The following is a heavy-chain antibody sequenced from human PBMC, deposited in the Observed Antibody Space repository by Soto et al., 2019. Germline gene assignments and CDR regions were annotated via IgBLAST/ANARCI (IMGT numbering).Heavy chain of an antibody. CDR2: VYYSGRT. V-gene: IGHV4-39*01. CDR3: ARQRTTVVTQAYFDH. CDR1: GESISSSSYY. D-gene: IGHD2-21*02. J-gene: IGHJ4*02. Sequence: SETLSLTCIVSGESISSSSYYWGWIRQPPGKGLEWIGSVYYSGRTYYNPSFKSRVTISIDTSKNQFSLKLSSVTATDTAVYYCARQRTTVVTQAYFDHWGQGALVTVSS.